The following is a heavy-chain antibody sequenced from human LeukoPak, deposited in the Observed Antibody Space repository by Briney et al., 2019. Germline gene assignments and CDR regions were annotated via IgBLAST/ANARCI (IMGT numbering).Heavy chain of an antibody. CDR2: IIPIFGTS. V-gene: IGHV1-69*01. J-gene: IGHJ4*02. D-gene: IGHD6-19*01. CDR1: GGTFSSYA. Sequence: SVKVSCKASGGTFSSYAISWVRQAPGQGLEWMGGIIPIFGTSNYAQKFQGRVTITADESTSTAYMELSSLRSEDTAVYYCARYYSGWYYFDYWGQGTLVTVSS. CDR3: ARYYSGWYYFDY.